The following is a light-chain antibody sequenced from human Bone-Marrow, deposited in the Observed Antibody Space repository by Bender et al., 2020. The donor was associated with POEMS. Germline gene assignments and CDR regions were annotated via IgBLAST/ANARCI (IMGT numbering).Light chain of an antibody. J-gene: IGLJ2*01. CDR3: QACDTYSVV. V-gene: IGLV3-1*01. CDR2: QDT. Sequence: SYEVTQPPSVSVSPGQTASITCSGDDLGDKYVAWYQQKPGQSPVLVIYQDTKRPSGIPERFSGSNSGNTATLTISGTQAMDEDDYYCQACDTYSVVFGGGTKLTVL. CDR1: DLGDKY.